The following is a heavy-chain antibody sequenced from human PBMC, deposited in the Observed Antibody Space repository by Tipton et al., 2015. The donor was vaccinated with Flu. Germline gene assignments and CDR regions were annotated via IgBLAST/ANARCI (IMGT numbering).Heavy chain of an antibody. J-gene: IGHJ6*03. CDR3: ARAHHYDSNAYYYYYMDV. CDR2: ITHSGDT. Sequence: TLSLTCAVFGGSFSGYNWNWIRQAPGKGLEWIGEITHSGDTNYNPSLKSRVIISVDMSKNHFSLKLSSVTAADTAVYYCARAHHYDSNAYYYYYMDVWDKGATVTVSS. V-gene: IGHV4-34*01. D-gene: IGHD3-22*01. CDR1: GGSFSGYN.